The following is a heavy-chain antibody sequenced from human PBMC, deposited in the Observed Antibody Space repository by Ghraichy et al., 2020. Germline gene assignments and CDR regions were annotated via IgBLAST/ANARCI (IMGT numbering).Heavy chain of an antibody. Sequence: LSLTCAASGFTVSSNYMSWVRQAPGKGLEWVSVIYSGGSTYYADSVKGRFTISRDNSKNTLYLQMNSLRAEDTAVYYCARVGGGYDFWSGKYYFDYWGQGTLVTVSS. D-gene: IGHD3-3*01. CDR3: ARVGGGYDFWSGKYYFDY. J-gene: IGHJ4*02. CDR2: IYSGGST. CDR1: GFTVSSNY. V-gene: IGHV3-53*01.